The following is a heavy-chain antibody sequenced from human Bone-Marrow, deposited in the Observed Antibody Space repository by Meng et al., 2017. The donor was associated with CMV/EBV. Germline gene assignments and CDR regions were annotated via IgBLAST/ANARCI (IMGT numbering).Heavy chain of an antibody. CDR1: GYTFTSYY. Sequence: SVKVSCKASGYTFTSYYMHWVRQAPGQGLEWMGGIIPILGIANYAQKFQGRVTITADKSTSTAYMELSSLRSEDTAVYYCARRIVVVPAAILRLHYYGMDVWGQGTTVTIYS. V-gene: IGHV1-69*10. J-gene: IGHJ6*01. CDR3: ARRIVVVPAAILRLHYYGMDV. D-gene: IGHD2-2*01. CDR2: IIPILGIA.